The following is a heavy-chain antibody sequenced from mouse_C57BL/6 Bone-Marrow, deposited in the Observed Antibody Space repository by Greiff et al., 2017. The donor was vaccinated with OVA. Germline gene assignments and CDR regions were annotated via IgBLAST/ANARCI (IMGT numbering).Heavy chain of an antibody. V-gene: IGHV5-9-1*02. CDR3: TRDLDYYGSSYDWYFDV. CDR1: GFTFSSYA. J-gene: IGHJ1*03. D-gene: IGHD1-1*01. Sequence: VMLVESGEGLVKPGGSLKLSCAASGFTFSSYAMSWVRQTPEKRLEWVAYISSGGDYIYYADTVKGRFTISRDNARNTLYLQMSSLKSEDTAMYYCTRDLDYYGSSYDWYFDVWGTGTTVTVSS. CDR2: ISSGGDYI.